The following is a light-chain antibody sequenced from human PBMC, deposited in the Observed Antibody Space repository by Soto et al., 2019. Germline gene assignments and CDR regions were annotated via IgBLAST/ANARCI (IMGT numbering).Light chain of an antibody. CDR2: KAS. CDR3: QQYSDNWT. Sequence: DIQMTQSPSTLSASVGDRVTITCRASQSISSWLAWYQQKPGTAPNLRIYKASTLQGGVPSRFSGSGSWTEFTLTINSLQPDDSAIYYCQQYSDNWTFGQGTKVEIK. CDR1: QSISSW. V-gene: IGKV1-5*03. J-gene: IGKJ1*01.